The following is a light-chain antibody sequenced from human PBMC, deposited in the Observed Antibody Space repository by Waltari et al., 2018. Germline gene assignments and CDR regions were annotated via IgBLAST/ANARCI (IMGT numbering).Light chain of an antibody. J-gene: IGKJ1*01. CDR3: QQHNNSWT. Sequence: DIQMTQSPSTLSASVGDKVTITCRASQSVANRVAWYRQKPGEAPKVLIYQASTLETGVPSRFSASGSGTEFTLTISRLQPDDFARYYCQQHNNSWTFGQGTTVEVK. V-gene: IGKV1-5*03. CDR1: QSVANR. CDR2: QAS.